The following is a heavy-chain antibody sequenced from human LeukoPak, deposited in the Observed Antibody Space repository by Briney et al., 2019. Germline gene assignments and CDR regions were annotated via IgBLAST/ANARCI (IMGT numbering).Heavy chain of an antibody. CDR3: AKDEHQVIPRVFDY. Sequence: GGSLRLSCAASGXTFSSYALSWVRQAPGKGLESVLAISGSGGSTYYAASVKGRFTISRDSSRNTLYLQMSCLRAEDTAVYYCAKDEHQVIPRVFDYWGQGTLVTVSS. D-gene: IGHD2-21*01. CDR2: ISGSGGST. V-gene: IGHV3-23*01. CDR1: GXTFSSYA. J-gene: IGHJ4*02.